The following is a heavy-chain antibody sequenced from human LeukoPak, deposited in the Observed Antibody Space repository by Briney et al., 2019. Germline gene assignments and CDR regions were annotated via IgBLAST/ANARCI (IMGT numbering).Heavy chain of an antibody. Sequence: GGSLRLSCAASGFTFSSYNMNWVRQAPGKGLEWVSTISGSGDNTYYADSVKGRFTISRDNSKNTLYLQMNSLRAEDTAVYYCARSPSLVKCSGGSCYSAWEEKYYFDYWGQGTLVTVSS. J-gene: IGHJ4*02. V-gene: IGHV3-23*01. CDR1: GFTFSSYN. CDR3: ARSPSLVKCSGGSCYSAWEEKYYFDY. D-gene: IGHD2-15*01. CDR2: ISGSGDNT.